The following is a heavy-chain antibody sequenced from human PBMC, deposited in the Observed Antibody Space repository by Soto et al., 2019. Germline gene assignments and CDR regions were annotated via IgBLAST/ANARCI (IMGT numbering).Heavy chain of an antibody. CDR3: VRGQFSAFDC. CDR1: GDSVSRTSVA. J-gene: IGHJ4*02. CDR2: TYFRSKWNS. Sequence: QVQLHQSGPGLVKPSQTLSLTCAISGDSVSRTSVAWNWIRQSPSRGLVWLGRTYFRSKWNSDYAVSVRARITINPDTSTSQFSVQLNSVTPEDTAVYYCVRGQFSAFDCWGQGTLVTVSS. V-gene: IGHV6-1*01.